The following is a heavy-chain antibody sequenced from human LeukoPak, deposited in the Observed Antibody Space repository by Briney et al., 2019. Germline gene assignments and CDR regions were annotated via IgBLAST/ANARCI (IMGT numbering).Heavy chain of an antibody. D-gene: IGHD2-15*01. V-gene: IGHV4-39*07. CDR2: INHSGST. CDR3: ARDGYCSGGSCYSWVWFDP. J-gene: IGHJ5*02. Sequence: KTSETLSLTCTVSGGSISSSGYYWGWVRQPPGKGLEWIGEINHSGSTNYNPSLKSRVTISVDTSKNQFSLKLSSVTAADTAVYYCARDGYCSGGSCYSWVWFDPWGQGTLVTVSS. CDR1: GGSISSSGYY.